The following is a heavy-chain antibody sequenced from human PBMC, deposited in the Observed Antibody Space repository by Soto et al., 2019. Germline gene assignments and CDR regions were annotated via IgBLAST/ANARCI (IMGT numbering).Heavy chain of an antibody. CDR1: GDSINNYY. CDR3: ARGGTRSADLPTY. CDR2: IYSSGSA. Sequence: VRLQESGPGLVEPSETLSLTCSDSGDSINNYYWSWIRQPAGKGLEWIGRIYSSGSANYNPSLKTRGTMSVDTSKNQVFLSVTSVTAADTAVYFCARGGTRSADLPTYWGQGIQVIVSS. D-gene: IGHD1-1*01. J-gene: IGHJ4*02. V-gene: IGHV4-4*07.